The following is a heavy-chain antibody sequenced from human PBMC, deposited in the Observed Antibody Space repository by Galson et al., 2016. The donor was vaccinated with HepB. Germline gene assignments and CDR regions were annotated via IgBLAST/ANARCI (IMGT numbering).Heavy chain of an antibody. J-gene: IGHJ6*02. CDR2: INRANGNT. D-gene: IGHD2-15*01. CDR3: GRGACDCSGGICYFYHPMDV. V-gene: IGHV1-3*04. Sequence: SVKVSCKASGYTFPTYAIHWVRQAPGQRLEWMGWINRANGNTKYSQKFQGRVAITRDTSASTAYMDLNSLRSEDTAVSYCGRGACDCSGGICYFYHPMDVWGQGTTATVSS. CDR1: GYTFPTYA.